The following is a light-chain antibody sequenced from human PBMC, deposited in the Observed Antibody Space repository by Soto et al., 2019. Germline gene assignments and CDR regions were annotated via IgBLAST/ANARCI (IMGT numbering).Light chain of an antibody. J-gene: IGKJ2*01. V-gene: IGKV1-39*01. CDR1: QSISTS. CDR3: QQSYSTPRT. CDR2: AAS. Sequence: DIQMTQSPSSLSASVGDRVTITCRASQSISTSLNWYQQKPGKAPNLLIYAASRLQSGVPSRFSGSGSGTDFTLTISSLQPEDIATFYCQQSYSTPRTFGQGTKLEIK.